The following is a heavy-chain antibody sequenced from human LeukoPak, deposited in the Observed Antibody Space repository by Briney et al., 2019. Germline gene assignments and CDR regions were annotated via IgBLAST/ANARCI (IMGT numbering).Heavy chain of an antibody. CDR3: AKDEYSSSWYSIH. D-gene: IGHD6-13*01. Sequence: TGGSLRLSCAASGFTFSSYAMSWVHQAPGKGLEWVSAISGSGGSTYCADSVKGRFTISRDNSKNTLYLQMNSLRAEDTAVYYCAKDEYSSSWYSIHWGQGTLVTVSS. J-gene: IGHJ4*02. CDR1: GFTFSSYA. CDR2: ISGSGGST. V-gene: IGHV3-23*01.